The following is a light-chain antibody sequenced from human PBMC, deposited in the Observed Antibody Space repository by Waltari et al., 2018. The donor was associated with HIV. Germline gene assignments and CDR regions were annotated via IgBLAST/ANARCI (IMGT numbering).Light chain of an antibody. V-gene: IGLV1-47*01. Sequence: QPVLTQPPSASGTPGHGVTISCSGRNSTTGTNSPYWYQHLPGMAPKLLIYRNNRRPSGIPDRFSGSRSGTSASLAISGLRSEDEADYYCATWDDSLIWVFGGGTKLTVL. J-gene: IGLJ3*02. CDR3: ATWDDSLIWV. CDR1: NSTTGTNS. CDR2: RNN.